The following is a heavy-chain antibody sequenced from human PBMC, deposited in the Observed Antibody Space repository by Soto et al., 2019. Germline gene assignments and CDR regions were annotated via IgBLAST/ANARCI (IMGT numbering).Heavy chain of an antibody. CDR2: IYYSGST. J-gene: IGHJ6*02. D-gene: IGHD5-18*01. V-gene: IGHV4-59*01. CDR1: GGSIISYY. CDR3: ARGGYSYGYYYYGMDV. Sequence: SETLSLTCTFSGGSIISYYWSWIRQPPGKGLEWIGYIYYSGSTNYNPSLKSRVTISVDTSKNQFSLKLSSVTAADTAVYYCARGGYSYGYYYYGMDVWGQGTTVTVSS.